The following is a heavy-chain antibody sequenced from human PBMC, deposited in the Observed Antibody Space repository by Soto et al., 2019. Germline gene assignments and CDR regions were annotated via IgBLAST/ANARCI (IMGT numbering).Heavy chain of an antibody. CDR1: GYTLTTYD. V-gene: IGHV1-8*01. Sequence: QVQLVQSGAEVKKPGASVKVSCKASGYTLTTYDINWVRQATGQGLEWMGWLDPDSDKTGYAQKFQGRVTMTKNTSINTAYMELSSLRSEDTAVYYCARGPGQTARFKYWGQGTLVTVSS. J-gene: IGHJ4*02. CDR2: LDPDSDKT. CDR3: ARGPGQTARFKY. D-gene: IGHD5-18*01.